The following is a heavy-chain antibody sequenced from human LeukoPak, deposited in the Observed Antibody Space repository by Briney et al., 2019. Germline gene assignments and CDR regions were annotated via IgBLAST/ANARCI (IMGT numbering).Heavy chain of an antibody. CDR3: ARDLSGWSYYFDY. Sequence: ASVKVSCKASGYTFTSYGISWVRQAPGQGLEWMGWTSTYSGNTNYAQKLQGAVTMTTDTSTSTAYMELRSLRSDDTAVYYCARDLSGWSYYFDYWGQGTLVTVSS. V-gene: IGHV1-18*01. CDR1: GYTFTSYG. J-gene: IGHJ4*02. D-gene: IGHD6-19*01. CDR2: TSTYSGNT.